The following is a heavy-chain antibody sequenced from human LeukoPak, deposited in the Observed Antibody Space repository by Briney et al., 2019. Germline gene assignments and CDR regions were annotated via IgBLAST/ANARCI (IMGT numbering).Heavy chain of an antibody. J-gene: IGHJ4*02. CDR3: ARGATSLSYFDS. CDR2: IYYSWST. D-gene: IGHD2/OR15-2a*01. CDR1: GGSISTYY. V-gene: IGHV4-59*01. Sequence: SETLSVPRTGSGGSISTYYGSWIRQPPGKGLEWIGYIYYSWSTNYNPSLKSRVTISVDTSKNQFSLKLSSVTAADTAVYYCARGATSLSYFDSRGQGTLVTVSS.